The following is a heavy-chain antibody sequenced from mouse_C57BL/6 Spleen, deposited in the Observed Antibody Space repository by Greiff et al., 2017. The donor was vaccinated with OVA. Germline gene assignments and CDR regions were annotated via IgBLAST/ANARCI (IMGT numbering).Heavy chain of an antibody. Sequence: VQLQQSGPELVKPGASVKISCKASGYTFTDYYMNWVKQSHGKSLEWIGDINPNNGGTSYNQKFKGKATLTVDKSSSTAYMELRSLTSEDSAVYYCARGEDYDVAYWGQGTLVTVSA. CDR3: ARGEDYDVAY. V-gene: IGHV1-26*01. CDR1: GYTFTDYY. D-gene: IGHD2-4*01. CDR2: INPNNGGT. J-gene: IGHJ3*01.